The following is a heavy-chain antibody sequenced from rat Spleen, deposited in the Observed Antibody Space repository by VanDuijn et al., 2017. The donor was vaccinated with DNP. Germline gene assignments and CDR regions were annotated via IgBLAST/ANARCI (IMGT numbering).Heavy chain of an antibody. CDR1: GFNFNDYW. D-gene: IGHD5-1*01. CDR2: INKDSSTI. V-gene: IGHV4-2*01. Sequence: EVKLVESGGGLVQPGRSLKLSCAASGFNFNDYWMGWVRQAPGKGLEWIGAINKDSSTINYTPSLKDKFTISRDNAQNTLYLEMSRLGSEDTAIYDCARWAWEVDWYFDFWGPGTMVTVSS. CDR3: ARWAWEVDWYFDF. J-gene: IGHJ1*01.